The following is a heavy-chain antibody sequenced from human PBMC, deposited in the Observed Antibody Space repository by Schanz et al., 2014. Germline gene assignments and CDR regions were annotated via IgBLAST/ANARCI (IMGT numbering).Heavy chain of an antibody. D-gene: IGHD3-10*01. CDR1: GFTFGDYA. V-gene: IGHV3-23*04. J-gene: IGHJ3*02. CDR3: AKGRFGELSAFDI. CDR2: LSEGGGGT. Sequence: EVQLVESGGGWVQPGGSLRLSCAASGFTFGDYAMTWVRQAPGKGLEWVSALSEGGGGTHYADSVRGRFTISSDSSKNTLYLQMNSLRAEDTAVYYCAKGRFGELSAFDIWGQGTMVTVSS.